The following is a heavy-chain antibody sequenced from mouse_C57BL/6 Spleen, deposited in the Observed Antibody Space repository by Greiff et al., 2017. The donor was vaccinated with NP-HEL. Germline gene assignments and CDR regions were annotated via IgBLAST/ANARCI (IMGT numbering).Heavy chain of an antibody. J-gene: IGHJ2*01. D-gene: IGHD2-2*01. CDR1: GYTFTDYE. V-gene: IGHV1-15*01. CDR3: TRHGYDDYFDY. CDR2: IDPETGGT. Sequence: QVQLKESGAELVRPGASVTLSCKASGYTFTDYEMHWVKQTPVHGLEWIGAIDPETGGTAYNQKFKGKAILTADKSSSTAYMELRSLTSEDSAVYYCTRHGYDDYFDYWGQGTTLTVSS.